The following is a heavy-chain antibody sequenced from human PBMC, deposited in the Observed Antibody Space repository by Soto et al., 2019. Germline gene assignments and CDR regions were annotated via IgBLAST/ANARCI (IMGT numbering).Heavy chain of an antibody. CDR2: ISYDGSNK. J-gene: IGHJ6*02. CDR3: AKDQSYDFWSGYPRYGMDV. Sequence: QVQLVESGGGVVQPGRSLRLSCAASGFTFSSYGMHWVRQAPGKGLEWVAVISYDGSNKYYADSVKGRFTISRDNSKNTLYLHMNSLRAEDTAVYYCAKDQSYDFWSGYPRYGMDVWGQGTTVTVSS. V-gene: IGHV3-30*18. D-gene: IGHD3-3*01. CDR1: GFTFSSYG.